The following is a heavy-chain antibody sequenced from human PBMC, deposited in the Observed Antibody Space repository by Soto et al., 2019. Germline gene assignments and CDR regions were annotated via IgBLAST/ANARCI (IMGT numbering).Heavy chain of an antibody. CDR1: GGSISSSNW. D-gene: IGHD3-10*01. Sequence: QVQLQESGPGLVKPAGTLSLTCAVSGGSISSSNWWSWVRQPPGKWLEWIGEIYHSGSTNYNPYLRIRVTISVDKSKNPFSLKLSSVNAADTAVYYCEREVGEVIGMDVWGQGTTVTVSS. CDR3: EREVGEVIGMDV. V-gene: IGHV4-4*02. CDR2: IYHSGST. J-gene: IGHJ6*02.